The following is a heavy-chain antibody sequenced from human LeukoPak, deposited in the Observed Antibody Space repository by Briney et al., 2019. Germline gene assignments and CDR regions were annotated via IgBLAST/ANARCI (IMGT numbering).Heavy chain of an antibody. V-gene: IGHV3-66*01. CDR2: IYSGDIT. J-gene: IGHJ4*02. Sequence: GGSLRLSCAASGFTVSSNYMSWVRQAPGKGLEWVSVIYSGDITYCVDSVKGRFTISRDNSKNTLYLQMNSLRAEDTAVYYCARGATTTVTTDYWGQGTLVTVSS. D-gene: IGHD4-17*01. CDR1: GFTVSSNY. CDR3: ARGATTTVTTDY.